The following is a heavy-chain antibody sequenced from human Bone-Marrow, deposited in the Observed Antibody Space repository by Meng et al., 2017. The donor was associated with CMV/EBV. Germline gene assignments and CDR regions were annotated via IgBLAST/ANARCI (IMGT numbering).Heavy chain of an antibody. J-gene: IGHJ4*02. CDR3: ARGRYTYFDD. Sequence: SETLSLTCAVHGGSFSGYYWNWIRRPPGKGLEWIGEINHGGSTDYNSSLKDRVVISIDRSKNQFSLNPSTVTAADTAEYFCARGRYTYFDDWGQGTLVTVSS. V-gene: IGHV4-34*01. D-gene: IGHD2-2*02. CDR2: INHGGST. CDR1: GGSFSGYY.